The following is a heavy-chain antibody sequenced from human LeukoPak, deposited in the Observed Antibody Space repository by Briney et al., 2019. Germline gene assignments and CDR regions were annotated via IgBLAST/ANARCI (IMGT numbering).Heavy chain of an antibody. Sequence: ASVKVSCXASGGTFSSYAISWVRQAPGQGLEWMGGIIPIFGTANYAQKFQGRVTITADESTSTAYMELSSLRSEDTAVYYCAIPLGYCSSTSCYFGGLRFLEWNYWGQGTLVTVSS. CDR3: AIPLGYCSSTSCYFGGLRFLEWNY. D-gene: IGHD2-2*01. V-gene: IGHV1-69*13. CDR1: GGTFSSYA. J-gene: IGHJ4*02. CDR2: IIPIFGTA.